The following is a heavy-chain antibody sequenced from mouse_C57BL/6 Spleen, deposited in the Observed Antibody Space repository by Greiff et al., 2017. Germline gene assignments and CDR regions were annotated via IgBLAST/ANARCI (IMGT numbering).Heavy chain of an antibody. CDR3: ARSPPLYSNYPWYCDV. D-gene: IGHD2-5*01. CDR1: GYTFTSYW. V-gene: IGHV1-52*01. CDR2: IDPSDSET. J-gene: IGHJ1*03. Sequence: VQLQQPGAELVRPGSSVKLSCKASGYTFTSYWMHWVKQRPIQGLEWIGNIDPSDSETHYNQKFKDKATLTVDKSSSTAYMQLSSLTSEDSAVYYCARSPPLYSNYPWYCDVGGTGTTVTVSS.